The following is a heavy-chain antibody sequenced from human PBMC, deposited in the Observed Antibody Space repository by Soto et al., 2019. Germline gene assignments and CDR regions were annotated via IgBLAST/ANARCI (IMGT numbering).Heavy chain of an antibody. CDR2: IYWDDSK. V-gene: IGHV2-5*02. Sequence: QITLKESGPTLVRPTQTLTLXCAFSGFSLSTSGVGVGWIRQPPGKALEWLAVIYWDDSKHYSPSLRSRLTITKDTSKNQVVLTXTNMXXXXXXXXXXXHKGPEDWPLDYWGQGTLVTVSS. J-gene: IGHJ4*02. CDR3: XHKGPEDWPLDY. D-gene: IGHD3-9*01. CDR1: GFSLSTSGVG.